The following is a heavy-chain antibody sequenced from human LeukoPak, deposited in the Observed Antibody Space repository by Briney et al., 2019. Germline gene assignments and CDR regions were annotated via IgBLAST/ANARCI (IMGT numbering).Heavy chain of an antibody. CDR3: ARAPYGVGYTAERDY. CDR2: IWYDGSNK. V-gene: IGHV3-33*01. Sequence: PGRSLRLSCAASGFTFSSYGMHWVRQAPGKGLEWMAVIWYDGSNKYYADSVKGRFTISRDNSKNTLYMQMNSLRSEDTAVYYCARAPYGVGYTAERDYWGQGTLVTVSS. J-gene: IGHJ4*02. CDR1: GFTFSSYG. D-gene: IGHD3-16*02.